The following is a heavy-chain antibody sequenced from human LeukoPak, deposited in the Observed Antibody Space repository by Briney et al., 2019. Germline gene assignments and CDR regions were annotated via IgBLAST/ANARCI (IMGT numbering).Heavy chain of an antibody. CDR1: GGSISSSSYY. CDR3: ARTSGSRYAYDDY. CDR2: IFYVGAT. J-gene: IGHJ4*02. Sequence: SETLSLTCTVSGGSISSSSYYWGWVRQPPGKGLEYIGTIFYVGATYYNPSLESRLTKSVDTSKNQFSLKLRSVTAADSAVYYCARTSGSRYAYDDYWGQGTLVTVSS. V-gene: IGHV4-39*01. D-gene: IGHD6-13*01.